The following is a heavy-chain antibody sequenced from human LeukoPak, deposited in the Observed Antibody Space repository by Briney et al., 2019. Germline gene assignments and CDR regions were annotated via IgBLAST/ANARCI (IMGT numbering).Heavy chain of an antibody. CDR1: GYTFTGYY. Sequence: ASVKVSCKASGYTFTGYYMHWVRQAPGQGLEWMGIINPSGGSTSYAQKFQGRVTMTRDMSTSTVYMELSSLRSEDTAVYYCARDSSEYSSGWYGWFDPWGQGTLVTVSS. CDR2: INPSGGST. D-gene: IGHD6-19*01. V-gene: IGHV1-46*01. J-gene: IGHJ5*02. CDR3: ARDSSEYSSGWYGWFDP.